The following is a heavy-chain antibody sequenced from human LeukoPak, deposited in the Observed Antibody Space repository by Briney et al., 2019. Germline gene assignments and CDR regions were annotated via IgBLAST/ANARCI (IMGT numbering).Heavy chain of an antibody. CDR3: ARGRITIFGVVIMREHTIQYNNWFDP. V-gene: IGHV4-34*01. J-gene: IGHJ5*02. CDR2: INHSGST. D-gene: IGHD3-3*01. Sequence: SETLSLTCAVYGGSFSGYYWSWIRQPPGKRLEWIGEINHSGSTNYNPSLKSRVTISVDTSKNQFSLKLSSVTAADTAVYYCARGRITIFGVVIMREHTIQYNNWFDPWGQGTLVTVSS. CDR1: GGSFSGYY.